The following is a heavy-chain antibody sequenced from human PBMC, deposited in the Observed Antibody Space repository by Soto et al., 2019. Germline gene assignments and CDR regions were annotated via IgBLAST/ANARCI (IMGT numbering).Heavy chain of an antibody. V-gene: IGHV3-30*18. Sequence: SLRLSCAASGFTFSNYGMHWVRQAPGKGLEWVAVISYDGSNKYYADSVKGRFTISRDNSKNTLYLQMNSLRAEDTAVYYCAKDRGYYDSSGYYDYWGQGTLVTVSS. J-gene: IGHJ4*02. CDR1: GFTFSNYG. CDR3: AKDRGYYDSSGYYDY. CDR2: ISYDGSNK. D-gene: IGHD3-22*01.